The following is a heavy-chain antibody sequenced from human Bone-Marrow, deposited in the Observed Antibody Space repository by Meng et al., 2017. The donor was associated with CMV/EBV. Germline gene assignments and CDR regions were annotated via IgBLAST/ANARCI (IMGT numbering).Heavy chain of an antibody. V-gene: IGHV5-51*01. Sequence: KVSCKGSGYRFASYWIGWVRQMPGKGLEWMGIIYPADPDSTYSPSFEGQVTISADKSISTAYLQWSSLKTSDTAVYYCARVDTALAHPYYFDLWGQGPLVTVSS. D-gene: IGHD5-18*01. J-gene: IGHJ4*02. CDR3: ARVDTALAHPYYFDL. CDR2: IYPADPDS. CDR1: GYRFASYW.